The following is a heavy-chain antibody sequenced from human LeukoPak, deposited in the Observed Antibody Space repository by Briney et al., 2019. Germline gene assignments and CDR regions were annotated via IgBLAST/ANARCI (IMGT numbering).Heavy chain of an antibody. Sequence: PGGSLRLSCAASGFTLSSYAMSWVRQAPGKGLEWVAAISGSGGSTYSADSVKGRFTISRDNSKNTLYLQMNSLRAEDTAVYYCAKESYGDYKYWGQGTLVTVSS. D-gene: IGHD4-17*01. J-gene: IGHJ4*02. CDR2: ISGSGGST. CDR1: GFTLSSYA. V-gene: IGHV3-23*01. CDR3: AKESYGDYKY.